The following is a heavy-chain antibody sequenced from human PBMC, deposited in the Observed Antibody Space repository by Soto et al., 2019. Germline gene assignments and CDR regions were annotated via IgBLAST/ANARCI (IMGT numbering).Heavy chain of an antibody. CDR2: IYYSGST. V-gene: IGHV4-59*08. D-gene: IGHD1-26*01. J-gene: IGHJ4*02. CDR1: GGSISSYY. Sequence: QVQLQESGPGLVKPSETLSLTCTVSGGSISSYYWSWIRQPPGKGLEWIGYIYYSGSTNYNPSLTSRVTISVDTSKNQFSLKRSSVTAADTAVYYCARRWGAAVDYWGQGTLVTVSS. CDR3: ARRWGAAVDY.